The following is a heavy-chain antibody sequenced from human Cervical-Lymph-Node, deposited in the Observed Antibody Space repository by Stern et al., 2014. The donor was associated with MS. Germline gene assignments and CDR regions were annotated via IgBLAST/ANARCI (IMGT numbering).Heavy chain of an antibody. CDR1: GFTFSDYG. V-gene: IGHV3-30*03. D-gene: IGHD3-10*01. J-gene: IGHJ6*02. CDR3: ARDRGLTHYFYGMDV. Sequence: VQLVESGGGVVQPGKSLRLSCAASGFTFSDYGMHWVRPAPGKGLEWGALATYDGSDQYYADSVKGRFTVSRDNSKNTVLLQMNGLRPEDTAVYFCARDRGLTHYFYGMDVWGQGTTVTVSS. CDR2: ATYDGSDQ.